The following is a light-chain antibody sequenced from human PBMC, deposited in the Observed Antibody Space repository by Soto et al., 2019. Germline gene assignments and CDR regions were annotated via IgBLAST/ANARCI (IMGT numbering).Light chain of an antibody. J-gene: IGKJ4*01. Sequence: PSSLSASVGDRVTITCRASQAITNNLAWYQQKPGNPPRLLIYEESTLHSGVPSRFSGRKVGTQFILTIDSLQPEDFATYYCQQVKSYHRTFDGGTKVDIK. CDR1: QAITNN. V-gene: IGKV1-9*01. CDR2: EES. CDR3: QQVKSYHRT.